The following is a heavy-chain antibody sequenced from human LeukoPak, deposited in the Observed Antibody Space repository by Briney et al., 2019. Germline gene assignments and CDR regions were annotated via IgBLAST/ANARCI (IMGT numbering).Heavy chain of an antibody. CDR3: AGDRDRYKVGY. V-gene: IGHV1-2*02. CDR1: GYTFTGHY. D-gene: IGHD3-16*02. Sequence: ASVKVPCKASGYTFTGHYMHWARQAPGQGLEWMGWINPNTGDRNSAQNFQGRVTMTRDPSISTVYMELSRLRPDDTAVYYCAGDRDRYKVGYWGQGTLVTVSS. CDR2: INPNTGDR. J-gene: IGHJ4*02.